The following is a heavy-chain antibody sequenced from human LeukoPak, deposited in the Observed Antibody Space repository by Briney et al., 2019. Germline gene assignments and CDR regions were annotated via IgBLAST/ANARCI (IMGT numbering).Heavy chain of an antibody. Sequence: GGSLRLSCAASGFTFSSYSMNWVRQAPGKGLEWVSSISSSSSYIYYADSVKGRFTISRDNAKNSLYLQMNSLRAEDTVVYYCARDYYDSSGYYPIPDYWGQGTLVTVSS. CDR1: GFTFSSYS. D-gene: IGHD3-22*01. J-gene: IGHJ4*02. CDR3: ARDYYDSSGYYPIPDY. CDR2: ISSSSSYI. V-gene: IGHV3-21*01.